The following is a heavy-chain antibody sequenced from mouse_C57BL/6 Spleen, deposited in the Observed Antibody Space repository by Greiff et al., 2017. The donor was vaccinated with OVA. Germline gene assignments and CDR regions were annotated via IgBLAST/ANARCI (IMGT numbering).Heavy chain of an antibody. CDR1: GYTFTSYW. J-gene: IGHJ4*01. CDR3: ARKGVHPTSYAMDY. V-gene: IGHV1-55*01. D-gene: IGHD5-1*01. CDR2: IYPGSGST. Sequence: QVQLQQPGAELVKPGASVKMSCKASGYTFTSYWITWVKQRPGQGLEWIGDIYPGSGSTNYNAKFKSKATLTVDTSSSTAYMQLSSLTSEDSAIYYCARKGVHPTSYAMDYWGQGTSVTVSS.